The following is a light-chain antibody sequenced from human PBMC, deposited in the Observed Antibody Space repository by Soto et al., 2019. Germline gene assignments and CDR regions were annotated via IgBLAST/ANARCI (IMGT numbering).Light chain of an antibody. CDR1: QSVSSN. V-gene: IGKV3-15*01. Sequence: EIVMTQSPATLSVSPGESATLSCRACQSVSSNLAWHQQKPGQAPRILMYDASTRATGISARFSGSGSGTEFTLTISSLQSEDFAVYYCQQYHNSPITFGQGTRLEIK. J-gene: IGKJ5*01. CDR2: DAS. CDR3: QQYHNSPIT.